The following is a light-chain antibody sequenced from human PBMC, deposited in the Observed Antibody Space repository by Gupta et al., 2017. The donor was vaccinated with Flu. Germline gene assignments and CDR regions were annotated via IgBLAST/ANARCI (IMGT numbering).Light chain of an antibody. CDR1: HCLAYSGGDSY. CDR3: KHNNSWPFT. Sequence: TQSVTLRQPASIDCTTSHCLAYSGGDSYVGWFQQRPGQAPRRLIYRASNRDTGVPDRFSGSGSGTDFTLNISSLQSEDFAVYYCKHNNSWPFTFGRGTKVEIK. V-gene: IGKV2-30*01. CDR2: RAS. J-gene: IGKJ1*01.